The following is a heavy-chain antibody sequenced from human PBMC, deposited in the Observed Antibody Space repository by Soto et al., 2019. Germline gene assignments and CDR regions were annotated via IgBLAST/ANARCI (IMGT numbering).Heavy chain of an antibody. V-gene: IGHV1-18*01. CDR3: ARVSCSSTSCYFFYWFDP. CDR2: ISAYNGNT. CDR1: GYTFTSYG. Sequence: ASVKVSCKASGYTFTSYGISWVRQAPGQGLEWMGWISAYNGNTNYAQKLQGRVTMTTDTSTSTAYMELRSLRSDDTAVYYCARVSCSSTSCYFFYWFDPWGQGTLVTVS. D-gene: IGHD2-2*01. J-gene: IGHJ5*02.